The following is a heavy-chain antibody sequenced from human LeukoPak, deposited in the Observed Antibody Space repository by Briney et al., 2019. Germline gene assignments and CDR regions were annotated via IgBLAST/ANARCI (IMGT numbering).Heavy chain of an antibody. D-gene: IGHD2-2*01. CDR3: ARSPTSWYFDY. CDR1: GFTFSTCG. J-gene: IGHJ4*02. V-gene: IGHV3-30*02. Sequence: GGSLRLSCIASGFTFSTCGTHWVRQAAGKGLEWVAFIRYHGSDKFYADSVKGRFTISRDNSKNTLYLQMNSLRPEDTSVYYCARSPTSWYFDYWGQGTLVTVSS. CDR2: IRYHGSDK.